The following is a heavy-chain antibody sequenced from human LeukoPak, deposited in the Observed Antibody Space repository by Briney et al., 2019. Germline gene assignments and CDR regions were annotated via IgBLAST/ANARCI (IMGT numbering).Heavy chain of an antibody. CDR1: GGTFSSYA. J-gene: IGHJ4*02. Sequence: SVKVSCKASGGTFSSYAISWVRQAPGQGLEWMGGIIPIFGTANYAQKFQGRVTITADKSTSTAYMELSSLRSEDTTVYYCARGFDGLRLKGQYFDYWGQGTLVIVSS. CDR3: ARGFDGLRLKGQYFDY. CDR2: IIPIFGTA. D-gene: IGHD5/OR15-5a*01. V-gene: IGHV1-69*06.